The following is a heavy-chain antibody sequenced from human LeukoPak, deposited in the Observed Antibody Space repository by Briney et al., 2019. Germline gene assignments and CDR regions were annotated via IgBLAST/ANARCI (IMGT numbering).Heavy chain of an antibody. CDR3: ASAGDSSSWYDYYYFDY. D-gene: IGHD6-13*01. J-gene: IGHJ4*02. CDR1: GFTFSSYA. V-gene: IGHV3-23*01. CDR2: ISGSGGST. Sequence: PGGSLRLSCAASGFTFSSYAMSWVRQAPGKGLEWVSAISGSGGSTYYADSVKGRFTISRDNAKNSLYLQMNSLRAEDTAVYYCASAGDSSSWYDYYYFDYWGQGTLVTVSS.